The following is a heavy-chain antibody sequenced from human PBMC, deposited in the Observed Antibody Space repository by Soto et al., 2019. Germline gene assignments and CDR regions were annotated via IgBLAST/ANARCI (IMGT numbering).Heavy chain of an antibody. CDR3: ARGVREFDY. V-gene: IGHV3-30-3*01. Sequence: QVQLVESGGGVVQPGRSLRLSCAASGFTFSSYAMHWVRQAPGKGLEWVAVISYDGSNKYYADSVKGRFTISRDNSKNTLYLQMNSLRAEDTAVYYCARGVREFDYWGQGTLVTVSS. CDR1: GFTFSSYA. D-gene: IGHD1-26*01. J-gene: IGHJ4*02. CDR2: ISYDGSNK.